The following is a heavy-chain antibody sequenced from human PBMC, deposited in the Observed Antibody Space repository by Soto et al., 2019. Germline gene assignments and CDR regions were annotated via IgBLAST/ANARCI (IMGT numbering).Heavy chain of an antibody. V-gene: IGHV1-18*01. J-gene: IGHJ4*02. CDR1: GYTFLSYG. CDR2: ISPYNGKT. Sequence: QVQLVQSGSEVKKTGASVEVSCKASGYTFLSYGISWVRQAPGQGLEWMGWISPYNGKTNSAQTFQGRATMTTETSTRTAYMELRSLRSDDTAVYYCATAGFSTSWLGILATGTNRIEIDFWGPGTLVTVSS. D-gene: IGHD6-13*01. CDR3: ATAGFSTSWLGILATGTNRIEIDF.